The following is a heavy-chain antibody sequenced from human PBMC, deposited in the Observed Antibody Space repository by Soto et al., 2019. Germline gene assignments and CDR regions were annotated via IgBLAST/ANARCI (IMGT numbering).Heavy chain of an antibody. V-gene: IGHV1-3*04. Sequence: XSVKVSCKASGYTFKSYQRYWVRQAPGQRLECMGWINISNGNTEYSQNFQGRVTMTRDTSASTAYMELSSLRSEDTAVYYCARDTELTLVTTLDDWGQGTPVTVSS. CDR1: GYTFKSYQ. J-gene: IGHJ4*02. CDR3: ARDTELTLVTTLDD. CDR2: INISNGNT. D-gene: IGHD4-17*01.